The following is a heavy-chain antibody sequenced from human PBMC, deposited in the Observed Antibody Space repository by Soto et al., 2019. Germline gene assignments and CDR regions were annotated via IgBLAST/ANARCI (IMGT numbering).Heavy chain of an antibody. J-gene: IGHJ4*02. Sequence: GGSLRLSCAASGFSFSTYAMGWVRQAPGKGLEWVSAISGSGSATYYADPVKGRFTISRDNSKDTSYLQMNSLRAGDTAVYYCAKDIKGTGTNVINDSWGQGSLVTVSS. CDR3: AKDIKGTGTNVINDS. D-gene: IGHD1-7*01. V-gene: IGHV3-23*01. CDR2: ISGSGSAT. CDR1: GFSFSTYA.